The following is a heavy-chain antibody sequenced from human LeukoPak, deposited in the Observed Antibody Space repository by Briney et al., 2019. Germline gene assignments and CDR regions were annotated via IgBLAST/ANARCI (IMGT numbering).Heavy chain of an antibody. CDR1: GYTFTGYY. CDR3: ARGRPPTVKRHYFDY. CDR2: MNPNSGNT. V-gene: IGHV1-8*02. J-gene: IGHJ4*02. D-gene: IGHD4-17*01. Sequence: GASVKVSCKASGYTFTGYYMHWVRQATGQGLEWMGWMNPNSGNTGYAQKFQGRVTMTRNTSISTAYMELSSLRSEDTAVYYCARGRPPTVKRHYFDYWGQGTLVTVSS.